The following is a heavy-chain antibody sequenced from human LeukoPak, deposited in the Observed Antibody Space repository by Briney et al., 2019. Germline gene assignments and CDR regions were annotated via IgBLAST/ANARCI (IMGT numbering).Heavy chain of an antibody. CDR2: IIASGYST. CDR1: GFTFSSYA. J-gene: IGHJ1*01. CDR3: ARDSSSWYVSEH. V-gene: IGHV3-23*01. D-gene: IGHD6-13*01. Sequence: PGGCLRLSCAASGFTFSSYAMNWVRQAPGKGLEWVSAIIASGYSTYYADSVKGRFTISRDNAKNSLYLQMNSLRAEDTALYYCARDSSSWYVSEHWGQGTLVTVSS.